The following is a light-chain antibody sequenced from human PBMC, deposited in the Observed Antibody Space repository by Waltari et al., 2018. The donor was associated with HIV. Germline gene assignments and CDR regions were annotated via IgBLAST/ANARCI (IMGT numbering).Light chain of an antibody. CDR3: CSYAGSYLNWV. V-gene: IGLV2-11*01. J-gene: IGLJ3*02. Sequence: QSALTQPRSVSGSPGQSATISCTGTSSDVGGYKYVSWYQQHPSKAPKLLIYDVSKRPSGVPDRFSVSNSGNTASLTISGLQAEDEADYYCCSYAGSYLNWVFGGGTKLTVL. CDR1: SSDVGGYKY. CDR2: DVS.